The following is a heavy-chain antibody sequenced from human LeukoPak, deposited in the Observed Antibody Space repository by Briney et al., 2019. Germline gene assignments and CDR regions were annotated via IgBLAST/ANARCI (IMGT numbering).Heavy chain of an antibody. Sequence: GASVKVSCKASGGTFSSYAISWVRQAPGQGLEWMGRIIPILGIANYAQKFQGRVTITADKSTSTAYMELSSLRSEDAAVYYCARDLGMGAAIPRLDYWGQGTLVTVSS. CDR3: ARDLGMGAAIPRLDY. V-gene: IGHV1-69*04. J-gene: IGHJ4*02. CDR2: IIPILGIA. CDR1: GGTFSSYA. D-gene: IGHD1-26*01.